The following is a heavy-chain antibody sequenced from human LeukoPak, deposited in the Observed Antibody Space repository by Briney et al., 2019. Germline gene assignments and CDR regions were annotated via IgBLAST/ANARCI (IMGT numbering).Heavy chain of an antibody. CDR2: INHSGST. Sequence: SETLSLTCAVHGGSFSGYYWSWIRQPPGKGLEWIGEINHSGSTNYNPSLKSRVTISVDTSKNQFSLKLSSVTAADTAVYYCARRRIQWLVTGGLDYWGQGTLVTASS. J-gene: IGHJ4*02. D-gene: IGHD6-19*01. V-gene: IGHV4-34*01. CDR3: ARRRIQWLVTGGLDY. CDR1: GGSFSGYY.